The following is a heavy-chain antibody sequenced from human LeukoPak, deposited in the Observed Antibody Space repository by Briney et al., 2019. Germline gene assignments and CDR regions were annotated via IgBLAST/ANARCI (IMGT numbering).Heavy chain of an antibody. CDR2: IGGSGYST. J-gene: IGHJ4*02. V-gene: IGHV3-23*01. Sequence: GGSLRLSCAASGFTFSSYAMNWVRQAPGKGLEWVSTIGGSGYSTYYADSVEGRFTISRDNSKNTLYLQMDSLRAEDTAAYYCAKDSSRRSGGSCYSCFDYWGQGTLVTVSS. CDR1: GFTFSSYA. D-gene: IGHD2-15*01. CDR3: AKDSSRRSGGSCYSCFDY.